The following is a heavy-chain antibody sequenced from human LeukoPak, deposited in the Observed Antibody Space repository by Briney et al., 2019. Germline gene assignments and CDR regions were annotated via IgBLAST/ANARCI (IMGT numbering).Heavy chain of an antibody. CDR1: GVSISSGGYY. CDR3: AREALRSRRDYFDY. D-gene: IGHD4-17*01. CDR2: IYYSGST. Sequence: SETLSLTCTVSGVSISSGGYYWSWIRQHPGKGLEWIGYIYYSGSTYYNPSLKSRVTISVDTSKNQFSLKLSSVTAADTAVYYCAREALRSRRDYFDYWGQGTLVTVSS. V-gene: IGHV4-31*03. J-gene: IGHJ4*02.